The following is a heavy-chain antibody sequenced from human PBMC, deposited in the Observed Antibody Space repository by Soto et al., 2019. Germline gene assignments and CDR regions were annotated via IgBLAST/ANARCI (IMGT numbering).Heavy chain of an antibody. V-gene: IGHV3-74*01. J-gene: IGHJ2*01. CDR2: IHYDGSNT. CDR3: SRDWYNVSSGSARGGHWYVNL. D-gene: IGHD3-10*01. Sequence: EVQLVESGGKLVQPGGSLTLSCAASGFTFKNHWMHWVRQAPGKGLVWVSRIHYDGSNTRYAYSVHGRFTISRDNAKNTLYLQLSGLKVCDTAVYYCSRDWYNVSSGSARGGHWYVNLGGRGTLVTVSS. CDR1: GFTFKNHW.